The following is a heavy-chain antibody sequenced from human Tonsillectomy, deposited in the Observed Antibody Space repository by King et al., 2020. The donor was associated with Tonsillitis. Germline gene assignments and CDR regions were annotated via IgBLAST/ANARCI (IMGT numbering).Heavy chain of an antibody. D-gene: IGHD3-3*01. CDR1: GGSFTNSA. CDR3: ATGPYDFWSGFAFDV. CDR2: IIPLLPMT. J-gene: IGHJ3*01. V-gene: IGHV1-69*09. Sequence: VQLVESGAEVKKPGSSVKVSCMASGGSFTNSAISWVRQAPGQGLQWMGRIIPLLPMTDYAQNFQGRVTFTADTSTSSAYMELSSLRSDDTAVYYCATGPYDFWSGFAFDVWGQGTMIIVSS.